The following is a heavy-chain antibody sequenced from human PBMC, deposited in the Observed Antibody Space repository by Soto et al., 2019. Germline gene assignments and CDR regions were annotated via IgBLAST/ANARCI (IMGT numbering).Heavy chain of an antibody. CDR1: GGTFSSYA. CDR2: IIPIFGTA. J-gene: IGHJ4*02. CDR3: ARTIFGVTMPYYFDC. V-gene: IGHV1-69*06. D-gene: IGHD3-3*01. Sequence: QVQLVQSGAEVKKPGSSVKVSCKASGGTFSSYAISWVRQAPGQGREWMGGIIPIFGTANYAQKFQGRVTITADKSTSTAYMELSSLRSEDTAVYYCARTIFGVTMPYYFDCWGQGTLVTVSS.